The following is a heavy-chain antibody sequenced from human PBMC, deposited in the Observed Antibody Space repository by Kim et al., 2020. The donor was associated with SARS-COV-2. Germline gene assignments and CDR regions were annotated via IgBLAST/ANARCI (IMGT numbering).Heavy chain of an antibody. D-gene: IGHD1-26*01. J-gene: IGHJ4*02. V-gene: IGHV3-23*01. Sequence: VSKYYADSVKGRFTISRDNSKNTLYLQMNSLRAEDTAVYYCAKRGSYFDYWGQGTLVTVSS. CDR2: VSK. CDR3: AKRGSYFDY.